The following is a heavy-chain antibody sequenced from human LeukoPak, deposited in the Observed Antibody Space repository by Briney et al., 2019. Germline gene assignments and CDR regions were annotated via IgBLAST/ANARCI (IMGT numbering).Heavy chain of an antibody. J-gene: IGHJ4*02. CDR1: GSTFPSHA. Sequence: RASVKVSCKASGSTFPSHAITWLRQAPGLGPEWMGWISTSNGDKNYVQNLQGRITLTTDTSTTTAYMELRSLRSDDTAIYYCATRGITAARLDYWGQGTLVTVSS. D-gene: IGHD2-2*01. CDR3: ATRGITAARLDY. V-gene: IGHV1-18*04. CDR2: ISTSNGDK.